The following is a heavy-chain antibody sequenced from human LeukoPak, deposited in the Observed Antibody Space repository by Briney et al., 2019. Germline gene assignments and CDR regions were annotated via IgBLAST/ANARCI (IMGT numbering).Heavy chain of an antibody. CDR3: ARGSRAVAGTYYYYGMDV. Sequence: SQTLSLTCALSGDSVSSNSAASNWIRQSPSRGLEWLTRRYYRSRWYNDYAVSVKSRITINPYTSKNQFSLQLNSVTPEDTAVYYCARGSRAVAGTYYYYGMDVWGKGTTVTVSS. J-gene: IGHJ6*04. CDR1: GDSVSSNSAA. V-gene: IGHV6-1*01. D-gene: IGHD6-19*01. CDR2: RYYRSRWYN.